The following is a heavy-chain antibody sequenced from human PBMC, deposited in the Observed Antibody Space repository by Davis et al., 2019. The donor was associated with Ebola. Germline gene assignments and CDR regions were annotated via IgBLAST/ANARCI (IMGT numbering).Heavy chain of an antibody. Sequence: AASVKVSCKASGGTFSSYAISWVRQAPGQGLEWMGGIIPIFGTANYAQKFQGRVTITADESTSTAYMELSSLRSDDTAVYYCARVFGGYSSGWPFDYWGQGTLVTVSS. CDR1: GGTFSSYA. CDR2: IIPIFGTA. CDR3: ARVFGGYSSGWPFDY. V-gene: IGHV1-69*13. D-gene: IGHD6-19*01. J-gene: IGHJ4*02.